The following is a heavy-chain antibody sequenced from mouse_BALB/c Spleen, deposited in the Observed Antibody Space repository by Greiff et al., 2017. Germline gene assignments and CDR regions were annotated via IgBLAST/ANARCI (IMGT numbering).Heavy chain of an antibody. D-gene: IGHD2-3*01. CDR2: INSNGGST. J-gene: IGHJ3*01. CDR1: GFTFSSYG. V-gene: IGHV5-6-3*01. Sequence: EVKLVASGGGLVQPGGSLKLSCAASGFTFSSYGMSWVRQTPDKRLELVATINSNGGSTYYPDRVKGRFTISRDNAKNTLYLQMSSLKSEDTAMYYCAREGGYYWFADWGQGTLVTVSA. CDR3: AREGGYYWFAD.